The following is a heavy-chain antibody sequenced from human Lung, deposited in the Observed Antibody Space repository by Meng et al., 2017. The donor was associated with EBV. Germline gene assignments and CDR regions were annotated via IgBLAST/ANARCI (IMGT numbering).Heavy chain of an antibody. V-gene: IGHV6-1*01. CDR1: GDSVSSSSAA. Sequence: QVQVQTSGPGLVNPSPTPSLTCVISGDSVSSSSAAWTWIRQSPSRGLEWLGRTYYRSKWYNDYAVFVKSRITINPDTSKNQFSLQLNSVTPEDTAVYYCARGATSVFDLWGRGTLVTVFS. J-gene: IGHJ2*01. CDR2: TYYRSKWYN. CDR3: ARGATSVFDL.